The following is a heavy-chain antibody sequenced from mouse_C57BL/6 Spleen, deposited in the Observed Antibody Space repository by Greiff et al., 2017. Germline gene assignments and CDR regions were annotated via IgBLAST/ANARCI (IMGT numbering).Heavy chain of an antibody. D-gene: IGHD2-1*01. CDR2: IDPSDSET. J-gene: IGHJ3*01. CDR1: GYTFTSYW. CDR3: ARSPYGNYVAY. V-gene: IGHV1-52*01. Sequence: VQLQQPGAELVRPGSSVKLSCKASGYTFTSYWMHWVKQRPIQGLEWIGNIDPSDSETHYNQKFKDKATLTVDKSSSTAYMQLSSLTSEDSAVYYCARSPYGNYVAYWGQGTLVTVSA.